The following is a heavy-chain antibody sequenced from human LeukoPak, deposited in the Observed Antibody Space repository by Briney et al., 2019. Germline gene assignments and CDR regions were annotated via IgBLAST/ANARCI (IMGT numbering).Heavy chain of an antibody. CDR2: IYSGGST. J-gene: IGHJ4*02. CDR3: ARDAYFDY. Sequence: GGSLRLSCAASGFTFSSYSMNWVRQAPGKGLEWVSVIYSGGSTYYADSVKGRFTISRDNSKNTLYLQMNSLRAEDTAVYYCARDAYFDYWGQGTLVTVSS. V-gene: IGHV3-66*01. CDR1: GFTFSSYS.